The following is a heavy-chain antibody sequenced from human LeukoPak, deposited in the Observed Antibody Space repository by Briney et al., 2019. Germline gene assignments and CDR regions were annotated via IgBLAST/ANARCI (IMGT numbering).Heavy chain of an antibody. CDR1: GYTFTSYG. V-gene: IGHV1-18*01. J-gene: IGHJ4*02. CDR2: ISVYNGNT. CDR3: ARALYHTFDY. D-gene: IGHD2-2*01. Sequence: ASVKVSCKASGYTFTSYGITWVRQAPGQGLEWMGWISVYNGNTNYVQKLQGRVTMTTDTSTSTAYMELRSLRSDDTAVYYCARALYHTFDYWGQGTLVTVSS.